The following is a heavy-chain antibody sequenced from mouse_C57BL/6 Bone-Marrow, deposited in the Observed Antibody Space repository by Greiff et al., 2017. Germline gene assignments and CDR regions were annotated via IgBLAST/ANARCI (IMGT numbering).Heavy chain of an antibody. J-gene: IGHJ3*01. D-gene: IGHD2-4*01. CDR1: GFTFSSYA. CDR3: ARENDYAWFAY. CDR2: ISDGGSYT. Sequence: DVMLVESGGGLVKPGGSLKLSCAASGFTFSSYAMSWVRQTPEKRLEWVATISDGGSYTYYPDNVKGRFTISRDIAKNNLYLQMSHLKSEDTAMYYCARENDYAWFAYWGQGALVTVSA. V-gene: IGHV5-4*01.